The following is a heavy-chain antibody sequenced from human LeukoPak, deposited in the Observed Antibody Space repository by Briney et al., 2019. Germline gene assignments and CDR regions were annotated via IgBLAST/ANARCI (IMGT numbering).Heavy chain of an antibody. CDR3: ARDQPGGYCSSTSCYSHV. V-gene: IGHV3-23*01. CDR2: ISGSGGRT. D-gene: IGHD2-2*01. CDR1: GFTFSTYG. J-gene: IGHJ6*04. Sequence: GGSLRLSCAASGFTFSTYGMSWVRQAPGKGLDWVSAISGSGGRTNYADSVAGRFTISRDNSKNTLYLQMNSLRAEDTAVYYCARDQPGGYCSSTSCYSHVWGKGTTVTVSS.